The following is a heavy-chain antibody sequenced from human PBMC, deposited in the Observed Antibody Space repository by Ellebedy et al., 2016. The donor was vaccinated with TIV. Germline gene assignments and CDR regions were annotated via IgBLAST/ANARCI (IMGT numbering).Heavy chain of an antibody. Sequence: GESLKISCAASGFIFRSFGMHWVRQAPGKGLEWLAFISYDGNNKYIAESVKGRLTISRDNSKNALYLQMDSLRAEDTAVYYCAKEGYDIMTGEQFYGMDGWGQGTTVTVSS. CDR2: ISYDGNNK. V-gene: IGHV3-30*18. J-gene: IGHJ6*02. CDR1: GFIFRSFG. CDR3: AKEGYDIMTGEQFYGMDG. D-gene: IGHD1-14*01.